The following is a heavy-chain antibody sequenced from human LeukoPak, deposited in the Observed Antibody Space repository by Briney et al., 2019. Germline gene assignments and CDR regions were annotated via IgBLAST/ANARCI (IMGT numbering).Heavy chain of an antibody. D-gene: IGHD2-15*01. CDR2: IYYSGST. CDR3: ARGGVGGTKFGY. Sequence: SETLSLTCTVSGCSISNSSYYWGWIRQPPGKGLEWIGSIYYSGSTYYNPSLKGRVTISVDTSKNQFTLKLSSVTATVTAVDYCARGGVGGTKFGYWGQGTLVTVSS. V-gene: IGHV4-39*06. CDR1: GCSISNSSYY. J-gene: IGHJ4*02.